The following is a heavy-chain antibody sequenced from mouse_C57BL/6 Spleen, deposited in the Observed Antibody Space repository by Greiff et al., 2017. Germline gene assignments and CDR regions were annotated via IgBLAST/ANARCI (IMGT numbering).Heavy chain of an antibody. CDR1: GYTFTSYW. CDR2: IYPSDSET. V-gene: IGHV1-61*01. Sequence: VQLQQSGAELVRPGSSVKLSCKASGYTFTSYWMDWVKQRPGQGLEWIGNIYPSDSETHYNQKFKDKATLTVDKSSSTAYMQLSSLTSEDSAVYYCARYDYDAMDYWGQGTSVTVSS. J-gene: IGHJ4*01. CDR3: ARYDYDAMDY.